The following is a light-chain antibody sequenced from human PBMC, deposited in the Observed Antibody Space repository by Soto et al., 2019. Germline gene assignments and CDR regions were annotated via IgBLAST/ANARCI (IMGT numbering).Light chain of an antibody. CDR3: QIYNSYPWT. V-gene: IGKV3-20*01. Sequence: EVVLTQSPGTLSLSPGQRAILSCRASQSVSGNFLEWYQQRPGQAPRLLFYGATTRASGSPDRFSGSGSGTDFTLSISRLEPDDFEVYYCQIYNSYPWTFGQGTKVDIK. CDR1: QSVSGNF. CDR2: GAT. J-gene: IGKJ1*01.